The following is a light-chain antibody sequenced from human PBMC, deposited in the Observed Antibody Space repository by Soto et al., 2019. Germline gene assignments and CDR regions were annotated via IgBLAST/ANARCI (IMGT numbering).Light chain of an antibody. CDR2: DAS. J-gene: IGKJ4*01. CDR3: QQYDNYPLT. CDR1: QSVRSW. Sequence: DIQMTQSPSTLSASVGDRVTITCRASQSVRSWLAWYQKKPGRAPKFLIYDASSLESGVPSRFSGSGSGTEFTLTISKLQPDDFATYYCQQYDNYPLTFGGGTKVEI. V-gene: IGKV1-5*01.